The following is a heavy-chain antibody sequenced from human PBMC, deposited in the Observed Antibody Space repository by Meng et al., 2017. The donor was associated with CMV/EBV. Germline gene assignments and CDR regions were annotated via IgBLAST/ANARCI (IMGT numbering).Heavy chain of an antibody. Sequence: SGFTFSNYAMHWVRQAPGKGLEWVAVISYDGSNKYYADSVKGRFTISRDNSKNTLYLQMNSLRAEDTAVYYCASMGGIIAAAGTGYYWGQGTLVTVSS. CDR2: ISYDGSNK. CDR1: GFTFSNYA. V-gene: IGHV3-30*04. D-gene: IGHD6-13*01. CDR3: ASMGGIIAAAGTGYY. J-gene: IGHJ4*02.